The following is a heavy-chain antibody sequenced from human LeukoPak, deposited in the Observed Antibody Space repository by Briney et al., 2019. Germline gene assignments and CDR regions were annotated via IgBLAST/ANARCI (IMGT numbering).Heavy chain of an antibody. Sequence: GGSLRLSCAASGFTFGSYSMHWVRQAPGKGPEFVSVIGGDGLTTFYVDSVKDRFTISRDNSKSTLYLEMGSLRAEDMAVYYCAREGGGSGLWYYDLWGRGTLVTVSS. D-gene: IGHD1-26*01. CDR3: AREGGGSGLWYYDL. V-gene: IGHV3-64*02. J-gene: IGHJ2*01. CDR2: IGGDGLTT. CDR1: GFTFGSYS.